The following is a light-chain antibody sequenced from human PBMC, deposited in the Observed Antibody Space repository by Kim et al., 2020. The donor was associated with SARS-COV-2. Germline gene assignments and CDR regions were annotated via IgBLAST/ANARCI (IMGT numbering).Light chain of an antibody. CDR2: DAS. CDR3: QQYNTYSRGT. V-gene: IGKV1-5*01. J-gene: IGKJ2*01. Sequence: DIQMTQTPSTLSASVGDRVTITCRASQNINKYLAWHQQKPGRAPSLLMYDASILESGVPSRFSGSGSGTEFTLTISSLQPDDFATYYCQQYNTYSRGTFGQGTKLEI. CDR1: QNINKY.